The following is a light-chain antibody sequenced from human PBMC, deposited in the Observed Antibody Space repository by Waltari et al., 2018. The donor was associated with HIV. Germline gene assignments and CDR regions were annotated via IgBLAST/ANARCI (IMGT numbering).Light chain of an antibody. J-gene: IGKJ4*01. CDR2: SAS. Sequence: EIVMTQSPATLSVSPGERITLSCRASHSITNNLAWYQQKPGQPPRLLIYSASTRATGIPASFSGSGSGAEFTLTISRLQSEDFAVYYCQQYNNWPLTVGGGTKVEI. V-gene: IGKV3-15*01. CDR1: HSITNN. CDR3: QQYNNWPLT.